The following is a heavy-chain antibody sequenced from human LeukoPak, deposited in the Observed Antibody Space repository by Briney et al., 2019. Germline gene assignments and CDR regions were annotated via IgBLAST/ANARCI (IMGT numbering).Heavy chain of an antibody. J-gene: IGHJ4*02. CDR3: AREIGLDYFDY. CDR2: ISYDGSNK. V-gene: IGHV3-30-3*01. Sequence: GRSLRLSCADSGFTFSSYAMHWVRQAPGKGLEWVAVISYDGSNKYYADSVKGRFTISRDNSKNTLYLQMNSLRAEDTAVYYCAREIGLDYFDYWGQGTLVTVSS. CDR1: GFTFSSYA. D-gene: IGHD3-16*01.